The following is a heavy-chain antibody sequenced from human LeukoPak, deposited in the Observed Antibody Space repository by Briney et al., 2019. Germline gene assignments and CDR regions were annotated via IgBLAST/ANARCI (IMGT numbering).Heavy chain of an antibody. D-gene: IGHD6-6*01. CDR3: ARGIAARTLHY. CDR1: GFTFSSYA. V-gene: IGHV3-30-3*01. J-gene: IGHJ4*02. CDR2: ISYDGSNK. Sequence: GGSLRLSCAASGFTFSSYAMHWVRQAPGKGLEWVAVISYDGSNKYYADSVKGRFTISRDNSKNTLYLQMNSLRAEDTAVYYCARGIAARTLHYWGQGTLVTVSS.